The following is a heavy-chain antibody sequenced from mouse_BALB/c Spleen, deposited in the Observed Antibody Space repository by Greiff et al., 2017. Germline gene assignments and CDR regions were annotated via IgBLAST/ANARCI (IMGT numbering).Heavy chain of an antibody. CDR3: ARWGPGIDY. CDR1: GYTFTSYW. V-gene: IGHV1S126*01. Sequence: QVQLQQPGAELVKPGASVKISCKASGYTFTSYWMNWVKQRPGQGLEWIGEIDPSDSYTNNNQKFKDKATLTVDKSSSTAYMQLSSLTSEDSAVYYCARWGPGIDYWGQGTTLTVSS. J-gene: IGHJ2*01. CDR2: IDPSDSYT.